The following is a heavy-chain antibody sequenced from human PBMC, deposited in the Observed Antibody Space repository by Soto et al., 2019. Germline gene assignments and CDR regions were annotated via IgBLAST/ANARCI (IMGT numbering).Heavy chain of an antibody. J-gene: IGHJ4*02. D-gene: IGHD5-12*01. V-gene: IGHV4-34*01. CDR2: IYYSGST. CDR1: GGSFSGYY. Sequence: PSETLSLTCAVYGGSFSGYYWSWIRQPPGKGLEWIGSIYYSGSTYYNPSLKSRVTISVDTSKNQFSLKLTSVTAADTVVYYCARDKISGLFDYCGKGTLVTVSS. CDR3: ARDKISGLFDY.